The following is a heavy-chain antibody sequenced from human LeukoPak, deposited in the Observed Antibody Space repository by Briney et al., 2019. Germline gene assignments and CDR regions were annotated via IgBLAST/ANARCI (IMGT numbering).Heavy chain of an antibody. V-gene: IGHV4-59*01. CDR1: GGSISSYY. CDR3: ARAKYSGSYSYYFDY. Sequence: SETLSLTCTVSGGSISSYYWSWTRQPPGKGLEWIGYIYYSGSTNYNPSLKSRVTISVDTSKNQFSLKLSSVTAADTAVYYCARAKYSGSYSYYFDYWGQGTLVTVSS. CDR2: IYYSGST. J-gene: IGHJ4*02. D-gene: IGHD1-26*01.